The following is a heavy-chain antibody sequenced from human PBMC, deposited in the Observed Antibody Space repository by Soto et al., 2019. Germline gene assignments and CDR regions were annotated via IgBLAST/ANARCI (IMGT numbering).Heavy chain of an antibody. CDR2: ISSSSSYI. CDR1: GFTFSSYS. Sequence: GGSLRLSCAASGFTFSSYSMNWVRQAPGKGLEWVSSISSSSSYIYYADSVKGRFTISRDNAKNSLYLQMNSLRAEDTAVYYCARLHDTVEMATMGEVDYWGQGT. CDR3: ARLHDTVEMATMGEVDY. D-gene: IGHD3-16*01. V-gene: IGHV3-21*01. J-gene: IGHJ4*02.